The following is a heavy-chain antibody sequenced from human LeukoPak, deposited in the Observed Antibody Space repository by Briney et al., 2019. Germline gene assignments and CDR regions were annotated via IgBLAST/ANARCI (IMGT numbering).Heavy chain of an antibody. V-gene: IGHV3-21*01. CDR1: GFIFDTYR. J-gene: IGHJ4*02. Sequence: GGSLRLSCAASGFIFDTYRMNWVRQAPGKGLEWVSSISASGSYIYYADSLKGQFTMSRDNTKNSLYLQMNSLRAEDTAVYYCARDSPGTTASDYWGQGTLVTVSS. CDR3: ARDSPGTTASDY. D-gene: IGHD1-1*01. CDR2: ISASGSYI.